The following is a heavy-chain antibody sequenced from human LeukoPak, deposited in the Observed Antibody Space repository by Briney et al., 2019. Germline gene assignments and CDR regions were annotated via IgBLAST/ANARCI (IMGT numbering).Heavy chain of an antibody. Sequence: GGSLRLSCAASGFTFSSYAMSWVRQAPGKGLEWVSAISGSGGSTYYADSVKGRFTISRDNSKNTLYLPLNSLRAEDTAVYYCAKDGYSYGDSTGYFDYWGQGNLVTVSS. CDR3: AKDGYSYGDSTGYFDY. CDR1: GFTFSSYA. D-gene: IGHD5-18*01. V-gene: IGHV3-23*01. J-gene: IGHJ4*02. CDR2: ISGSGGST.